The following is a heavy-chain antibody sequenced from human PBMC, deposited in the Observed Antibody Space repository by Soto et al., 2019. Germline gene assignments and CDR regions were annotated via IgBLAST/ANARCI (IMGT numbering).Heavy chain of an antibody. CDR2: IYHSGYP. Sequence: QLQLQESGSGLVKPSQTLSLTCTVSGGSISSGGYAWNWIRQAPGKGLEWIGYIYHSGYPLYNPSLKGRVTVSVDKSKNPFSLNLTSVTAADTAVYYCARDQLEGNWFDPWGQGTLVTVSS. CDR3: ARDQLEGNWFDP. V-gene: IGHV4-30-2*01. CDR1: GGSISSGGYA. D-gene: IGHD1-1*01. J-gene: IGHJ5*02.